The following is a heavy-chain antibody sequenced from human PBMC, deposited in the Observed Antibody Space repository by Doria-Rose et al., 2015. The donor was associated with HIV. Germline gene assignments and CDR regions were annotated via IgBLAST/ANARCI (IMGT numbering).Heavy chain of an antibody. CDR3: ARIKSSRWYHKYYFDF. J-gene: IGHJ4*02. Sequence: QVQLVQSGPVLVKPTETLTLTCTVSGVSLSSPGMGVSWIRQPPGKALEWLATICSDDERSYKASLKSRLTIARVTSKSQVVLTMTDMDPVDTATYYCARIKSSRWYHKYYFDFWGQGTLVIVSA. V-gene: IGHV2-26*01. D-gene: IGHD6-13*01. CDR1: GVSLSSPGMG. CDR2: ICSDDER.